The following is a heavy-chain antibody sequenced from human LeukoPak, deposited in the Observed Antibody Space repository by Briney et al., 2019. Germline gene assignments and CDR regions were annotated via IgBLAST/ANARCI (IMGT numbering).Heavy chain of an antibody. J-gene: IGHJ4*02. CDR2: IKQDGSEK. CDR3: ARDVLDY. CDR1: GFTFRSYA. V-gene: IGHV3-7*01. Sequence: GGSLRLSCAASGFTFRSYAMNWVRQAPGKGLEWVANIKQDGSEKYYVDSVKGRFTISRENAKNSLYLQMNSLRAEDTAVYYCARDVLDYWGQGTLVTVSS.